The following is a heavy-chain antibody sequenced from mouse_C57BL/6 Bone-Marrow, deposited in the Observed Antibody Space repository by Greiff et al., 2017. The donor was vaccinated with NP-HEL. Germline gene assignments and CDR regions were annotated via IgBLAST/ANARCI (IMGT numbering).Heavy chain of an antibody. CDR1: GYSITSDY. D-gene: IGHD3-1*01. CDR3: ARGPLSAGYAMDY. V-gene: IGHV3-8*01. Sequence: EVQLVESGPGLAKPSQTLSLPCSVTGYSITSDYWNWIRKFPGNKLEYMGYISYSGSTYYNPSLKSRISITRDTSKNQYYLQLNSVTTEDTATYYCARGPLSAGYAMDYWGQGTSVTVSS. CDR2: ISYSGST. J-gene: IGHJ4*01.